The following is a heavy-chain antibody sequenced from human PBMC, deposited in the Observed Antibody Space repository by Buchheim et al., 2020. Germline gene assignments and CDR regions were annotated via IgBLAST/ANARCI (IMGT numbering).Heavy chain of an antibody. CDR2: MSSTSRTI. J-gene: IGHJ4*02. Sequence: EVQLVESGGGLVQPGGSLRLSCAASGFTFSSYSINWVRQAPGKGLEWLSYMSSTSRTIYYADSVKGRFTISRDNAKNSLYLQMNSLRVEDTAVYYCARDGTTDYFDYWGQGTL. CDR1: GFTFSSYS. D-gene: IGHD1/OR15-1a*01. V-gene: IGHV3-48*01. CDR3: ARDGTTDYFDY.